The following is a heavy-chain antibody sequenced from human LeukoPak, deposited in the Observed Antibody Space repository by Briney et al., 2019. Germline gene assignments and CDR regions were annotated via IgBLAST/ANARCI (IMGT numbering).Heavy chain of an antibody. CDR3: ARAHYGDYALGAFDI. D-gene: IGHD4-17*01. CDR1: GFTFSIYE. CDR2: ISSIGTTI. V-gene: IGHV3-48*03. J-gene: IGHJ3*02. Sequence: PGGSLRLSCAASGFTFSIYEMNWVRQAPGKGLEWVSYISSIGTTIYYADSVKGRFTISRDNAKNSLYLQMNSPRAEDTAVYYCARAHYGDYALGAFDIWGQGTMVTVSS.